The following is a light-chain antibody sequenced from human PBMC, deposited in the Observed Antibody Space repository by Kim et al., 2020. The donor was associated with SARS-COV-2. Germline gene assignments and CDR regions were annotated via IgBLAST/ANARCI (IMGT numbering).Light chain of an antibody. Sequence: PGESATLSCSASESVSSNSLGWYQQNPGQAPRLLIYAASSRATGIPARFSGSGSGTDFTLTISRLEPEDFAVYYCQRYDTSPRRTFGQGTKVDIK. CDR2: AAS. CDR3: QRYDTSPRRT. J-gene: IGKJ1*01. CDR1: ESVSSNS. V-gene: IGKV3-20*01.